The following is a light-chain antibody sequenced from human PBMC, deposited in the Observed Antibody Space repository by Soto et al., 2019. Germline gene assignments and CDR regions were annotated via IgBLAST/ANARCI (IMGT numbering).Light chain of an antibody. CDR2: EGS. CDR3: CSYAGSSSYV. V-gene: IGLV2-23*01. Sequence: QSVLTPPASVSGSPGQSITISFTGTSSDVGSYNLVSWYQQHPGKAPKLMIYEGSKRPSGVSNRFSGSKSGNTASLPISGLQAEDAADYYCCSYAGSSSYVFGTGTKVTVL. CDR1: SSDVGSYNL. J-gene: IGLJ1*01.